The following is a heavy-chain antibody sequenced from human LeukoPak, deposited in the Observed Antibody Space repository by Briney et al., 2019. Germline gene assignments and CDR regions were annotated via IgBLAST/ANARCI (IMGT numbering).Heavy chain of an antibody. CDR2: IYYSGST. CDR3: XXXXXXXYYGSGSYQFDP. V-gene: IGHV4-39*01. Sequence: SETLSLTCTVSGGSISSSSYYWGWIRQPPGKGLEWIGSIYYSGSTYYNPSLKSRVTISVDTSKNQFSLKLSSVTAADTAVYXXXXXXXXXYYGSGSYQFDPWGQGTLVTVSS. D-gene: IGHD3-10*01. J-gene: IGHJ5*02. CDR1: GGSISSSSYY.